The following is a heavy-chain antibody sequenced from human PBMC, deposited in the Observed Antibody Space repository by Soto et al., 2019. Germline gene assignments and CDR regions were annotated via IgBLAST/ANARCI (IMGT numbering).Heavy chain of an antibody. J-gene: IGHJ4*02. V-gene: IGHV3-33*01. D-gene: IGHD3-22*01. CDR1: GFTFSSYG. Sequence: GGSLRLSCAASGFTFSSYGMHWVRQAPGKGLEWVAVIWYDGSNKYYADSVKGRFTISRDNSKNTLYLQMNSLRAEDTAVYYCARGLYYYDSSGNTGDTFDYWGQGTLVTVSS. CDR2: IWYDGSNK. CDR3: ARGLYYYDSSGNTGDTFDY.